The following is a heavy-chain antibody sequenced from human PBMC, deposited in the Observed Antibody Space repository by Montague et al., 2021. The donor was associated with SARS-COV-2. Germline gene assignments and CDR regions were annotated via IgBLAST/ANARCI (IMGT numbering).Heavy chain of an antibody. D-gene: IGHD4-17*01. V-gene: IGHV4-4*07. CDR2: LLLEKKT. Sequence: SETLSLTCTVSGVVELRRRSEEHTSELQSPMYFVCRLLLEKKTNYNPSFYSRASMSVDTSKNQLSLKLRSATAADTAVYYCARDDYVEYSAFWGRGTLVTVSS. CDR1: GVVELRRR. CDR3: ARDDYVEYSAF. J-gene: IGHJ4*02.